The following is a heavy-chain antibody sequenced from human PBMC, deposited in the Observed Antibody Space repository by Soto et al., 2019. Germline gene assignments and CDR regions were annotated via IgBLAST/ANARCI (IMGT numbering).Heavy chain of an antibody. D-gene: IGHD3-10*01. CDR2: ISYDGSNK. Sequence: PGGSLRLSCAAPGFTFSSYGMHWVRQAPGKGLEWVAVISYDGSNKYYADSVKGRFTISRDNSKNTLYLQMNSLRAEDTAVYYCAKVRLVGFGELDYWGQGTLVTVSS. J-gene: IGHJ4*02. CDR3: AKVRLVGFGELDY. V-gene: IGHV3-30*18. CDR1: GFTFSSYG.